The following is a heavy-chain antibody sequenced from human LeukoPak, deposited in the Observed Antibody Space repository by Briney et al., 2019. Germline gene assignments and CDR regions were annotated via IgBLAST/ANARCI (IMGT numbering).Heavy chain of an antibody. J-gene: IGHJ4*02. CDR1: GLSFSGYY. D-gene: IGHD5-12*01. V-gene: IGHV4-34*01. CDR2: INHSGST. Sequence: PSETLSLTCAVYGLSFSGYYWSWIRQAPGKGLEWIGEINHSGSTNDNPSLRSRVTISVDTSKNEFSLKLSSGTAADTAVYYCGTARSVSGYDLFDYWGPGNLVTLSS. CDR3: GTARSVSGYDLFDY.